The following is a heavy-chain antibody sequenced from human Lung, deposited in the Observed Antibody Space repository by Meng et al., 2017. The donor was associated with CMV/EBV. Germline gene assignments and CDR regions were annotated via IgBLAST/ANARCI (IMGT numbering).Heavy chain of an antibody. J-gene: IGHJ4*02. CDR3: AREARGNSGFYYFFDY. Sequence: ASXXVSXKAFGYTFTDYYIHWVRQAPGQGLEWMGWINPNSGVTNYAQKFQGRVSMTRDMSISAAYMELSGLRSDDTAAFYCAREARGNSGFYYFFDYWGQGXLVTV. CDR2: INPNSGVT. V-gene: IGHV1-2*02. D-gene: IGHD3-22*01. CDR1: GYTFTDYY.